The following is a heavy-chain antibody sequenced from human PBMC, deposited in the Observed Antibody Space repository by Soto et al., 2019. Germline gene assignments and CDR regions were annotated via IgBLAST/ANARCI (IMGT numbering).Heavy chain of an antibody. D-gene: IGHD6-19*01. V-gene: IGHV3-23*01. CDR1: GFTFDAYG. CDR2: INVSGASR. CDR3: VKDTQWLETFFDY. Sequence: EVHLLESGGGLVQSGGSLRLSCATSGFTFDAYGMAWVRQAPGKGLQWVSSINVSGASRYYADSVKGRFTVSRDNSKNTLYLELNSLRAEDTAIYYCVKDTQWLETFFDYWGRGTLVTVSS. J-gene: IGHJ4*02.